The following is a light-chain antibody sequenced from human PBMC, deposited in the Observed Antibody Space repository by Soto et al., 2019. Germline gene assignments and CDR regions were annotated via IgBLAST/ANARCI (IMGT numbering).Light chain of an antibody. J-gene: IGKJ1*01. CDR2: KAS. V-gene: IGKV1-5*03. Sequence: DIQMTQSPSMLSASVGDRVIMTCRASQHVNDWLAWYHQRPGKAPYLLIYKASNLQGGVPSRFSGTGFGAEFTLTISSLQPDDLGTYYCQHYHHYPWTFSQGTRVEV. CDR3: QHYHHYPWT. CDR1: QHVNDW.